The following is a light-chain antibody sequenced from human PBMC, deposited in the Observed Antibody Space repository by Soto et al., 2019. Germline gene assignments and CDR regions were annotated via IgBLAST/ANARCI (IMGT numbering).Light chain of an antibody. V-gene: IGKV3-20*01. J-gene: IGKJ1*01. CDR3: HHYGSSPRT. Sequence: EIVLTQSPGTLSLSPGERATLSCRASQSVTNTYLAWFQQKPGQAPRLLIYGASSRATGIPDRFSGSGSGTDFTLTISRLEPEDGAVYFCHHYGSSPRTFGLGTKVEIK. CDR1: QSVTNTY. CDR2: GAS.